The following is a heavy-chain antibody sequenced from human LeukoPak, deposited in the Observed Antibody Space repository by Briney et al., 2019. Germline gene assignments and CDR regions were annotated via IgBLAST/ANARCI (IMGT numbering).Heavy chain of an antibody. D-gene: IGHD3-16*01. V-gene: IGHV5-51*01. J-gene: IGHJ4*02. CDR1: GYSFTNYW. CDR3: ASHSATGGLDY. CDR2: IYPGDSDT. Sequence: GESLRISCKGSGYSFTNYWIGWVRQMPGKGLEWMGIIYPGDSDTRYSPSFQGQVTISADKSISTAHLQWRSLKASDTAMYYCASHSATGGLDYWGQGTLVTVSS.